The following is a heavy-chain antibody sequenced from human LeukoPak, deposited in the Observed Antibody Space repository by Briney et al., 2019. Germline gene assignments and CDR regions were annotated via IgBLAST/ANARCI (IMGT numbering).Heavy chain of an antibody. CDR3: ARGARAGYNLEPFDY. D-gene: IGHD5-24*01. J-gene: IGHJ4*02. CDR2: IYSSGST. V-gene: IGHV4-59*08. Sequence: SETLSLTCTVSGGSISSYYWSWIRQPPGKELEWIGYIYSSGSTNYNPSLKSRVTLSVDTSKNQFSLKLSSVTAADTAVYYCARGARAGYNLEPFDYWGQGTLVTVSS. CDR1: GGSISSYY.